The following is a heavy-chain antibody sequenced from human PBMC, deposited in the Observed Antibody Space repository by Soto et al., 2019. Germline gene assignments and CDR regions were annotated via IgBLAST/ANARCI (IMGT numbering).Heavy chain of an antibody. D-gene: IGHD3-9*01. CDR2: IYSGGST. CDR1: GFTVSSNY. V-gene: IGHV3-53*01. Sequence: GSLRLSCAASGFTVSSNYMSWVRQAPGKGLECVSVIYSGGSTYYADSVKGRFTISRDNSKTTLYLQMNSLRAEDTAVYYCARDSPVLRYFDWLPRPYYYYYGTDVWGQGTTVTVSS. CDR3: ARDSPVLRYFDWLPRPYYYYYGTDV. J-gene: IGHJ6*02.